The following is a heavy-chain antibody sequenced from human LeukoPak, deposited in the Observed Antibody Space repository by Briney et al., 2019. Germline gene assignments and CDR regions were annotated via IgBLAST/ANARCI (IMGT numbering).Heavy chain of an antibody. CDR2: IYYSGST. CDR3: ARGYCSGGSCFWFDP. D-gene: IGHD2-15*01. Sequence: SETLSLTCTVSGGSISSSSYYWGWIRQPPGKGLEWIGSIYYSGSTYYNPSLESRVTISVDTSKNQFSLKLSSVTAADTAVYYCARGYCSGGSCFWFDPWGQGTLVTVSS. CDR1: GGSISSSSYY. J-gene: IGHJ5*02. V-gene: IGHV4-39*07.